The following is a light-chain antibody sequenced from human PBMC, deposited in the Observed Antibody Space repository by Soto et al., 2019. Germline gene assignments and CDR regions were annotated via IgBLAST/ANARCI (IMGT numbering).Light chain of an antibody. V-gene: IGKV1-39*01. CDR1: QSISSY. Sequence: DIQMTQSPSSLSSSVGDRVTITCRASQSISSYLNWYQQKPGKAPTLLIYAASSLQSGVPSRFSDSGSGTDFTLTISSLHPEDFATYDCQESYSTPYTFGQGTKLEI. J-gene: IGKJ2*01. CDR3: QESYSTPYT. CDR2: AAS.